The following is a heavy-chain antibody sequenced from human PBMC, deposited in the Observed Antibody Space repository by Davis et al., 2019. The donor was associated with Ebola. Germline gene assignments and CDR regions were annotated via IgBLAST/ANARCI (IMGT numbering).Heavy chain of an antibody. J-gene: IGHJ4*02. CDR3: AKDGYSSGLGYFDY. Sequence: GESLKISCAASGFTFSSYAMSWVRQAPGKGLEWVSAISGSGGSTYYADSVKGRFTISRDNSKNTLYLQMNSLRADDTAVYYCAKDGYSSGLGYFDYWGQGTLVTVSS. D-gene: IGHD6-19*01. CDR1: GFTFSSYA. V-gene: IGHV3-23*01. CDR2: ISGSGGST.